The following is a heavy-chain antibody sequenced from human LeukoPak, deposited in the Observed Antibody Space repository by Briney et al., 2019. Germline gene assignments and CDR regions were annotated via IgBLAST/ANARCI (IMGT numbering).Heavy chain of an antibody. CDR3: ARASIAVAGPLDY. Sequence: PGGSLRLSCAASGFTVSSNYMSWVRQAPGKGLEWVSVIYSGGSTYYADSVKGRFTISRGNSKNTLYLQMNSLRAEDTAVYYCARASIAVAGPLDYWGQGTLVTVSS. V-gene: IGHV3-53*01. CDR2: IYSGGST. J-gene: IGHJ4*02. CDR1: GFTVSSNY. D-gene: IGHD6-19*01.